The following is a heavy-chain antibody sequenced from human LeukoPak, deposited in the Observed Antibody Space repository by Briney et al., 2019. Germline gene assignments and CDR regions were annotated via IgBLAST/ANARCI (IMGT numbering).Heavy chain of an antibody. CDR2: IRYDGSNK. J-gene: IGHJ4*02. Sequence: SCKASGYTFTGYYMHWVRQAPGKGLEWVAFIRYDGSNKYYADSVKGRFTISRDNSKNTLYLQMNSLRAEDTAVYYCAKELYDFWSGPFDYWGQGTLVTVPS. CDR1: GYTFTGYY. V-gene: IGHV3-30*02. D-gene: IGHD3-3*01. CDR3: AKELYDFWSGPFDY.